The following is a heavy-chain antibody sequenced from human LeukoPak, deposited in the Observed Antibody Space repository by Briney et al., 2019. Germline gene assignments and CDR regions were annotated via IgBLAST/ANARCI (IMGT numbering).Heavy chain of an antibody. Sequence: PSQTLSLTCTVSGGSISSGGYYWTWIRQHPGKGLEWIGNIYYSGTTYYNPSLKSRVAISVDTSKNQFSLKLSSVTAADTAVYYCARVPYYYDSSSEGDYWGQGTLVTVSS. CDR1: GGSISSGGYY. J-gene: IGHJ4*02. D-gene: IGHD3-22*01. CDR3: ARVPYYYDSSSEGDY. V-gene: IGHV4-31*03. CDR2: IYYSGTT.